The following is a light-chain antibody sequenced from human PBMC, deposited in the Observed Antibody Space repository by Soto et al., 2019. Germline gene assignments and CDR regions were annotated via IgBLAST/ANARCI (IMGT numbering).Light chain of an antibody. V-gene: IGKV3-20*01. CDR2: DAS. CDR1: QTVGRNY. Sequence: EIVLTQSPGSLSLFPGERATLSCRASQTVGRNYLAWFHQKPGQAPRLLIYDASTRATGIPDKFGGSGSGTDSTLTITSLEPDAFAVSYCQQYVNSPITCGQGTRLEIK. CDR3: QQYVNSPIT. J-gene: IGKJ5*01.